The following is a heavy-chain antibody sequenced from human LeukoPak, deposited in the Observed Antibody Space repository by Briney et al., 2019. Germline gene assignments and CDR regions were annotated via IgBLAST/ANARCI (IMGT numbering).Heavy chain of an antibody. CDR2: IKEDGSEK. J-gene: IGHJ4*01. CDR3: ARDSSGYQ. D-gene: IGHD3-22*01. V-gene: IGHV3-7*01. Sequence: PGGSLRLSCAASGFTFRTYWMSWVRQAPGKGLEWVANIKEDGSEKYYGDSVKGRFTISRDNAKNSLYLEMNSLRVEDTAMYYCARDSSGYQWGHGTLVTVSS. CDR1: GFTFRTYW.